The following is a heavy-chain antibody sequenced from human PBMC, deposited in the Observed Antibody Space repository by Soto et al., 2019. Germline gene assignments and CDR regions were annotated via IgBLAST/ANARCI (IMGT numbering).Heavy chain of an antibody. J-gene: IGHJ5*02. CDR3: INAGQASGWTTFDP. CDR2: IRNKARGYAT. Sequence: EVQLVESGGGLVLPGGSLRVSCAASGFTFSDHYMDWVRQAPGKGLEWVGGIRNKARGYATLYAASVKGRFTVSRDDSKNSLYQQMNNLQNEDTAVYYCINAGQASGWTTFDPWGQGTLVTVAS. CDR1: GFTFSDHY. V-gene: IGHV3-72*01. D-gene: IGHD6-19*01.